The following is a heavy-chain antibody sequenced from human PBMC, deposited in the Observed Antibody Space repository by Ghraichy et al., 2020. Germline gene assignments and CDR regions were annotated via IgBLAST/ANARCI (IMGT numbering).Heavy chain of an antibody. CDR2: ICNSGGCT. V-gene: IGHV3-23*01. CDR3: AKIGASSATLR. D-gene: IGHD6-6*01. J-gene: IGHJ4*02. CDR1: GIPFSTYA. Sequence: GESLNISCAASGIPFSTYAMNWVRQAPGKGLEWVSAICNSGGCTYYADSVKGRFTISRDNSQNTLYLQMNSLRAEDTAVYYCAKIGASSATLRWGQGTLVTVFS.